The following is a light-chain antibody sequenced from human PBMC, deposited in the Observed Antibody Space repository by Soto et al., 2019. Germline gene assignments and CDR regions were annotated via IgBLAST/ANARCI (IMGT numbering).Light chain of an antibody. CDR3: SSYTTSITLV. CDR1: SSDVGGHNY. Sequence: QSALTQPASVSGSPGQSITISCTGTSSDVGGHNYVSWYQQHPGKAPELMIYEVSNRPSGVSNRFSGSKSGNTASLTISGLQAEDEADYYCSSYTTSITLVFGGGTKLTVL. V-gene: IGLV2-14*01. CDR2: EVS. J-gene: IGLJ2*01.